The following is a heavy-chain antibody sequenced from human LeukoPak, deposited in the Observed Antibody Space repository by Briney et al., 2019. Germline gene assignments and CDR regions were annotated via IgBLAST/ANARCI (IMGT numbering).Heavy chain of an antibody. CDR3: ARDNIAAAGTITPPSGFDP. D-gene: IGHD6-13*01. J-gene: IGHJ5*02. V-gene: IGHV1-46*01. CDR1: GYTFASYY. CDR2: ISPSGGSA. Sequence: ASVKVSCKASGYTFASYYMHWVRQAPGQGLEWMGIISPSGGSATYAQKLQGRVTMTTDTSTSTAYMELRSLRSDDTAVYYCARDNIAAAGTITPPSGFDPWGQGTLVTVSS.